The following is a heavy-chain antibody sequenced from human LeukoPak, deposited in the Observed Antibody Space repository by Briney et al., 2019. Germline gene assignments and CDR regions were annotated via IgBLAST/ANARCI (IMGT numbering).Heavy chain of an antibody. CDR1: GGTFSSYA. CDR2: IIPIFGTA. V-gene: IGHV1-69*01. Sequence: GASVKLSCKASGGTFSSYAISWVRQATGHGLEWMGGIIPIFGTANYAQKFQGRVTITADESTSTAYMELSSLRSEDTAVYYCARSPNTPIVVGPAALIYYYFDYWGQGTLVTVSS. J-gene: IGHJ4*02. CDR3: ARSPNTPIVVGPAALIYYYFDY. D-gene: IGHD2-2*01.